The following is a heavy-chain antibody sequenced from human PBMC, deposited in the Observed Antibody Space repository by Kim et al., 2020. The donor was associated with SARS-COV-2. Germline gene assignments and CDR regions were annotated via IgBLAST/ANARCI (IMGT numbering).Heavy chain of an antibody. J-gene: IGHJ6*01. CDR3: AKDRGLVVAPYYYYGMDV. D-gene: IGHD2-15*01. CDR2: ISYDGSNK. Sequence: GGSLRLSCAASGFTFSSYGMHWVRQAPGKGLEWVAVISYDGSNKYYADSVKGRFTISRDNSKNTLYLQMNSLRAEDTAVYYCAKDRGLVVAPYYYYGMDV. CDR1: GFTFSSYG. V-gene: IGHV3-30*18.